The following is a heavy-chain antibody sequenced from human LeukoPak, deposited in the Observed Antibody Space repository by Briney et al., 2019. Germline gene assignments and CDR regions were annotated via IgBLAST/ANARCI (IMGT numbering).Heavy chain of an antibody. CDR2: IYYSGNT. CDR3: ARGRIYSSGYPRMGMDV. D-gene: IGHD3-22*01. J-gene: IGHJ6*02. CDR1: GGSISSSSYY. Sequence: SETLSLTCTVSGGSISSSSYYWGWIRQPPGKGLEWTGSIYYSGNTYYNPSLKSRVTISVDTSKNQFSLKLSSVTAADTAVYYCARGRIYSSGYPRMGMDVWGQGTTVTVSS. V-gene: IGHV4-39*07.